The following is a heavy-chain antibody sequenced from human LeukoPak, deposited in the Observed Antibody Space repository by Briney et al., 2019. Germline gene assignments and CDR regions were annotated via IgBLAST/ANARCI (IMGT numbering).Heavy chain of an antibody. Sequence: SETLSLTCTVPGTFISLYHWSWFRQSAGKGLEWIGLMYSSGSSNYSPSLKSRLTISPDNSKNQFSLRLSSVTAADTAVYYCARVLCVSNGICYAFDIWGQGTTVIVSS. CDR2: MYSSGSS. D-gene: IGHD2-8*01. V-gene: IGHV4-4*07. CDR1: GTFISLYH. CDR3: ARVLCVSNGICYAFDI. J-gene: IGHJ3*02.